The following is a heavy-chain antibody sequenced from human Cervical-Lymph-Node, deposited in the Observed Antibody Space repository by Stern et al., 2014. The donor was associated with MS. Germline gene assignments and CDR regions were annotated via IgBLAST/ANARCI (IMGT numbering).Heavy chain of an antibody. V-gene: IGHV1-2*02. CDR2: INPNNGDT. CDR1: GYTFTDYF. J-gene: IGHJ4*02. Sequence: QVQLVESGAEVKKPGASVKVSCKASGYTFTDYFMHWVRQAPGHGFEWMGWINPNNGDTYSAQKFQGRVTMTRDTSISTAYMELSRLTSDDTAVYYCARDKSLELPDYGGQGTLVTVSS. D-gene: IGHD1-7*01. CDR3: ARDKSLELPDY.